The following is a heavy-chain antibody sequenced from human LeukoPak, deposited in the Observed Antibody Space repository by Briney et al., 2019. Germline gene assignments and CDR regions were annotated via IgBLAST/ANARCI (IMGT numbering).Heavy chain of an antibody. CDR3: AKGTHYYDSSGYWGAFDI. Sequence: PGRSLGLSCAASGFTFSSNDIHWVRQAPGKGLEWVVVISYDGGNKYYADSVKGRFAISRDNSKNTLYLQMNSLRAEDTAVYYCAKGTHYYDSSGYWGAFDIWGQGTMVTVSS. J-gene: IGHJ3*02. CDR2: ISYDGGNK. V-gene: IGHV3-30*18. CDR1: GFTFSSND. D-gene: IGHD3-22*01.